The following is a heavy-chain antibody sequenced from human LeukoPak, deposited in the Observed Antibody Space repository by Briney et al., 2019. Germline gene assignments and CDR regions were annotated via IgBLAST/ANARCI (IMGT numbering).Heavy chain of an antibody. CDR3: ARGYRNNWRFDY. CDR1: SGSVRSDSNY. V-gene: IGHV4-61*01. CDR2: ISYSGST. D-gene: IGHD6-13*01. Sequence: SETLSLTCTVSSGSVRSDSNYWSWIRQPPGKGLEWIGYISYSGSTDYNPSLKSRVSMSLGTSKNELSLKLGSVTAADTAFYYCARGYRNNWRFDYWGQGTLVTVSS. J-gene: IGHJ4*02.